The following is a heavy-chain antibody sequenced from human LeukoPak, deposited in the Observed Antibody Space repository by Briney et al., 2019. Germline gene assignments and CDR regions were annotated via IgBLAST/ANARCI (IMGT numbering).Heavy chain of an antibody. V-gene: IGHV3-74*01. J-gene: IGHJ6*04. CDR1: GFTFSTYG. Sequence: GGSLRLSCAASGFTFSTYGMHWVRHAPGKGLAWVSRINTDGSSTSYADSVKGRFTISRDNAKNTLYLQMNSLRAEDTAVYYCAELGITMIGGVWGKGTTVTISS. CDR2: INTDGSST. D-gene: IGHD3-10*02. CDR3: AELGITMIGGV.